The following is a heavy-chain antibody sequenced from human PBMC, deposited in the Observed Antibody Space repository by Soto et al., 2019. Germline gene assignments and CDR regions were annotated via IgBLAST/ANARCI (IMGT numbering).Heavy chain of an antibody. J-gene: IGHJ3*02. CDR1: RFTFSSYG. CDR3: ARVIPSGSYYNGAFDI. V-gene: IGHV3-33*01. Sequence: GGSLRLSCAASRFTFSSYGMHWVRQAPGKGLEWVAVIWYDGSNKYYADSVKGRFTISRDNSKNTLYLQMNSLRAEDTAVYYCARVIPSGSYYNGAFDIWGQGTMVTVSS. D-gene: IGHD3-10*01. CDR2: IWYDGSNK.